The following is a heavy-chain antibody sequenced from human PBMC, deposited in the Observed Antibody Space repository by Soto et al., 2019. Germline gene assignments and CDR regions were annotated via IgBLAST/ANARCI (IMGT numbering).Heavy chain of an antibody. CDR3: ARGGYYYENSGQNAYDY. CDR1: GGSISSGGYY. Sequence: SETLSLTCTVSGGSISSGGYYWSWIRQHPGKGLEWIGYIYYGGSTYYNPSLKSRATISGDTSKNQFSLKLSSVTAADTAVYYCARGGYYYENSGQNAYDYWGQGILVTVYS. D-gene: IGHD3-22*01. J-gene: IGHJ4*01. V-gene: IGHV4-31*03. CDR2: IYYGGST.